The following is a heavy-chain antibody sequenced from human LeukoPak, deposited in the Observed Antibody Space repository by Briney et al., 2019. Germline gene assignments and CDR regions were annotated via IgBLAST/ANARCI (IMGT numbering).Heavy chain of an antibody. CDR2: IYSGGST. D-gene: IGHD3-22*01. CDR3: ARAHYVSSGYSDY. V-gene: IGHV3-53*01. Sequence: PGGSLTLSCAASGFTVSSNYMSWVRQAPGKGLEWVSVIYSGGSTYYVDSVKGRFTISRDNSKIQLYLQMNSLRADDPAVYYFARAHYVSSGYSDYWGQGTLVTVSS. J-gene: IGHJ4*02. CDR1: GFTVSSNY.